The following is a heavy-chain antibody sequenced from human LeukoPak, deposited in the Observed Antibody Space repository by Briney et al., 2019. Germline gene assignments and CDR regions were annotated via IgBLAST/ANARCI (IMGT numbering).Heavy chain of an antibody. CDR1: GGSISSYY. J-gene: IGHJ2*01. D-gene: IGHD2-15*01. Sequence: SETLSLTCTVSGGSISSYYWSWIRQPPGKGLEWIGYIYYSGSTNYNPSLKSRVTISVDTSKNQFSLKLSSVTAADTAVYYCARYSPVVAATYWYFDLWGRGTLVTISS. V-gene: IGHV4-59*01. CDR2: IYYSGST. CDR3: ARYSPVVAATYWYFDL.